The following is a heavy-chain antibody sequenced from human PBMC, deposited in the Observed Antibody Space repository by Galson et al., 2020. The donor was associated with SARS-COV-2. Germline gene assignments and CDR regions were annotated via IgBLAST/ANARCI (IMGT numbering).Heavy chain of an antibody. J-gene: IGHJ4*02. V-gene: IGHV1-46*03. CDR3: ARGRVSGGY. CDR2: INPSGGSA. CDR1: GYTLSSYY. D-gene: IGHD1-26*01. Sequence: ASVKVSCKASGYTLSSYYMHWVRQAPGQRLEWMGIINPSGGSASYSHKFQGRITMTRDTSTSTVYMELNSLTSDDTAVYYCARGRVSGGYWGQGTLVIVSS.